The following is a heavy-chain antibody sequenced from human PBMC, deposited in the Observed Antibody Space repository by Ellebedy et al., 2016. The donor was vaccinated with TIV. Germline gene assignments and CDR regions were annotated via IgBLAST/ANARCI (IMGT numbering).Heavy chain of an antibody. CDR2: INPNSGGT. J-gene: IGHJ4*02. CDR3: VTFRDSSGWYEDN. CDR1: GDTFTGYY. V-gene: IGHV1-2*04. D-gene: IGHD6-19*01. Sequence: ASVKVSXKASGDTFTGYYIHWVRQAPGQGLEWMGWINPNSGGTNYTQKFQGWVTMTRETSISTAYMELRRLRSDDTAVYYCVTFRDSSGWYEDNWGQGTLVTVSS.